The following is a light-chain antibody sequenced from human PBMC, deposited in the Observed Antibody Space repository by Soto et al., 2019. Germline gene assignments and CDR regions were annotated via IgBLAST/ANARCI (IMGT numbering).Light chain of an antibody. V-gene: IGKV1-5*01. CDR3: QHYNSYSEA. CDR2: DAS. J-gene: IGKJ1*01. Sequence: DIQMTQSPSTLSASVADRVTITCRASQSITARLAWYQQKPGKPPKLLIYDASILERGVPSRFSGSGSGTEFTLTISSLQPDDFATYYCQHYNSYSEAFGQGTKVDIK. CDR1: QSITAR.